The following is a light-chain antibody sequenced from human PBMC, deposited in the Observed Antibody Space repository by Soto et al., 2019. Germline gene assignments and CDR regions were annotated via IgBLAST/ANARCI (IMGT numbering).Light chain of an antibody. CDR2: DAS. CDR3: QQYNTYSSLT. CDR1: QSISSW. Sequence: DIQMTQSPSTLSASVCDRVTITCRASQSISSWLAWYQQKLGRAPRLLIYDASSLESGVPSRFSGSGYGTEFTLTISSLQPDDFATYYCQQYNTYSSLTFGGGTKVDI. J-gene: IGKJ4*01. V-gene: IGKV1-5*01.